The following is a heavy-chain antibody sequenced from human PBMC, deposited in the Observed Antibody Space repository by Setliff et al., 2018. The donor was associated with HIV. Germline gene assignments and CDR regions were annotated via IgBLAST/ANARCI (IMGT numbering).Heavy chain of an antibody. Sequence: SETLSLTCTVSGVSIGTFYWSWVRQSPGRGLELIGFIYFTGTTNYNPSLKSRVTISVDTSKNQFSLNLTSVTAADTAVYYCARRGTIWHGVDYHYMDVWGKGTTVTVSS. V-gene: IGHV4-59*08. CDR1: GVSIGTFY. CDR3: ARRGTIWHGVDYHYMDV. CDR2: IYFTGTT. D-gene: IGHD4-17*01. J-gene: IGHJ6*03.